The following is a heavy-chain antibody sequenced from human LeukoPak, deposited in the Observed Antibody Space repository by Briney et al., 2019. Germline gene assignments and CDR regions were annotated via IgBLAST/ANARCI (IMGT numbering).Heavy chain of an antibody. J-gene: IGHJ6*02. CDR1: GGTFSSYA. V-gene: IGHV1-69*05. CDR3: ARTPSIAVAGTPNYYYYGMDV. CDR2: IIPIFGTA. D-gene: IGHD6-19*01. Sequence: GASVKVSCKASGGTFSSYAISWVRQAPGQGLEWMGGIIPIFGTANYAQKLQGRVTMTTDTSTSTAYMELRSLRSDDTAVYYCARTPSIAVAGTPNYYYYGMDVWGQGTTVTVSS.